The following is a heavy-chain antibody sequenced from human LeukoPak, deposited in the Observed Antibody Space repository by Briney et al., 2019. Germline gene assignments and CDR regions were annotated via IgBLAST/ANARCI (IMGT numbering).Heavy chain of an antibody. CDR3: ARGRIAARPHWFDP. CDR2: IIPIFGTA. CDR1: GGTFSSYA. J-gene: IGHJ5*02. D-gene: IGHD6-6*01. Sequence: GASVKVSCKASGGTFSSYAISWVRQAPGQGLEWMGGIIPIFGTANYAQKFQGRVTITADESTSTAYMELSSLRSEDTAVYYCARGRIAARPHWFDPWGQGTLVTVSS. V-gene: IGHV1-69*13.